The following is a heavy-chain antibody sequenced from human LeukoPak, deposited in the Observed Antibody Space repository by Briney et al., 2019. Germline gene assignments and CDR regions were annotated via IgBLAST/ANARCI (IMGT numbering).Heavy chain of an antibody. CDR2: IYYSGST. CDR3: ASYYGSGSYYNHY. V-gene: IGHV4-59*01. Sequence: SETLSLTCTVSGGSISSYYWSWIRQPPGKGLEWIGYIYYSGSTNYNPSLKSRVTISVDSSKNQFSLKLSSVTAADTAVYYCASYYGSGSYYNHYWGQGTLVTVSS. D-gene: IGHD3-10*01. J-gene: IGHJ4*02. CDR1: GGSISSYY.